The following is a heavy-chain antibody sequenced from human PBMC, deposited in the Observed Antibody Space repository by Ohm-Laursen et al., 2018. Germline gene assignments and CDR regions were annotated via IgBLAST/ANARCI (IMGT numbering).Heavy chain of an antibody. Sequence: GASVKVSCKVSGYTFTSYDINWVRQATGQGLEWMGWMNPNSGNTGYAQKFQGRVTMTRNTSISTAYMELSSLRSEDTAVYYCARLEAVPKRGRKYSNYSKADYWGQGTLVTVSS. CDR1: GYTFTSYD. CDR3: ARLEAVPKRGRKYSNYSKADY. CDR2: MNPNSGNT. J-gene: IGHJ4*02. D-gene: IGHD4-11*01. V-gene: IGHV1-8*01.